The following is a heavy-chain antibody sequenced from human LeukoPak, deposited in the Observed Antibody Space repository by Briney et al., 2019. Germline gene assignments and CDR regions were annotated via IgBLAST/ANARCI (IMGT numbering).Heavy chain of an antibody. CDR2: IKQDGSEK. CDR3: ARGDYYDSSGFYHDAFDI. J-gene: IGHJ3*02. V-gene: IGHV3-7*01. Sequence: GGSLRLSCAASGFTFSDYWMSWVRQAPGKGLEWVANIKQDGSEKYYVDSVKGRFSISRDNAKNSLYLQMNSLRAEDTAVYYCARGDYYDSSGFYHDAFDIWGQGTMVTVSS. CDR1: GFTFSDYW. D-gene: IGHD3-22*01.